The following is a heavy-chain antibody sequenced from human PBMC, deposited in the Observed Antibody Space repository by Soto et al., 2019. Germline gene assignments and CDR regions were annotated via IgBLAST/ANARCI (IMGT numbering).Heavy chain of an antibody. CDR2: IYHSGST. Sequence: QVQLQESGPGLVKPSGTLSLTCVVSGGSISSSKWWSWVRQPPGKGLEWIGEIYHSGSTNYNPSPXXRXTXLVDKAKNQCSLRLSSVTAADTAVYYCAQLYTWFDPWGQGTLVTVSS. J-gene: IGHJ5*02. V-gene: IGHV4-4*02. CDR3: AQLYTWFDP. CDR1: GGSISSSKW.